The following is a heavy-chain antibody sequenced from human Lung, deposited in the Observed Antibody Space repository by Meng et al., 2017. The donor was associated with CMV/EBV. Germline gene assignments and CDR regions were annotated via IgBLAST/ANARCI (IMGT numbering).Heavy chain of an antibody. CDR1: GGTFSSYT. Sequence: SVXVSXKASGGTFSSYTISWVRQAPGQGLEWMGRIIPILGIANYAQKFQGRVTITADKSTSTAYMELSSLRSEDTAVYYCARDCSSTSCYSPALYGMDVWXQGTXVTVSS. CDR2: IIPILGIA. CDR3: ARDCSSTSCYSPALYGMDV. J-gene: IGHJ6*02. V-gene: IGHV1-69*04. D-gene: IGHD2-2*01.